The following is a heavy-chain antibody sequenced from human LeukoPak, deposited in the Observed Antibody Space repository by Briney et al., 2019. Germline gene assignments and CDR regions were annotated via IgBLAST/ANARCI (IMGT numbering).Heavy chain of an antibody. Sequence: SGGFLRLSCAASGFTFSSYWMNWARQAPGKGLEWVASINHNGNVNYCVDSVKGRFTISRDNAKNSLYLQMSNLRAEDTAVYFCARGGGLDVWGQGATVTVSS. CDR2: INHNGNVN. J-gene: IGHJ6*02. D-gene: IGHD3-16*01. V-gene: IGHV3-7*03. CDR3: ARGGGLDV. CDR1: GFTFSSYW.